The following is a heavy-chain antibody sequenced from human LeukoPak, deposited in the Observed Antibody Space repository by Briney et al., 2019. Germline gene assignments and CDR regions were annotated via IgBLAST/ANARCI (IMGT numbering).Heavy chain of an antibody. CDR1: GGSISSYY. CDR3: ARGPYSSGWYWMFDY. D-gene: IGHD6-19*01. V-gene: IGHV4-59*01. J-gene: IGHJ4*02. CDR2: IYYTGST. Sequence: SETLSLTCTVSGGSISSYYWSWIRQPPGKGLEWVGYIYYTGSTNYNPSLKSRATISVDTSKNQFSLKLNSVTAADTAVYFCARGPYSSGWYWMFDYWGQGTLVTVSS.